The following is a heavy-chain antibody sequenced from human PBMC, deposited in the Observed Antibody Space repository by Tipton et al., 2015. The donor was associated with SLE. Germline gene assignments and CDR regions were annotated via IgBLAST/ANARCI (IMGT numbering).Heavy chain of an antibody. D-gene: IGHD2-15*01. V-gene: IGHV4-34*01. J-gene: IGHJ6*02. CDR2: INHRGSA. CDR1: GVSFSGQS. Sequence: TLSLTCAVNGVSFSGQSWSWIRQPPGKGLEWIGEINHRGSAKYSSSLKSRVTISVDTSKNQFSLKLSSVTAADTAVYYCAAVAASRYYYGMDVWGQGTTVTVSS. CDR3: AAVAASRYYYGMDV.